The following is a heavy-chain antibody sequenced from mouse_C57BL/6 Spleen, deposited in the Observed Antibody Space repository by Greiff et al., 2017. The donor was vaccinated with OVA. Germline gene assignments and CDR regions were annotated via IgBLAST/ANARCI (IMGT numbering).Heavy chain of an antibody. CDR2: IYPRDGRT. D-gene: IGHD1-1*01. CDR1: GYTFTSYD. Sequence: QVQLQQSGPELVTPGASVKLSCKASGYTFTSYDINWVKQRPGQGLEWIGWIYPRDGRTKYNAKFKGKAPLTVDTSDRTAYMERHSLTAEDTAVYFCARAYGSSVPVEVWGTGTTVTVSS. CDR3: ARAYGSSVPVEV. V-gene: IGHV1-85*01. J-gene: IGHJ1*03.